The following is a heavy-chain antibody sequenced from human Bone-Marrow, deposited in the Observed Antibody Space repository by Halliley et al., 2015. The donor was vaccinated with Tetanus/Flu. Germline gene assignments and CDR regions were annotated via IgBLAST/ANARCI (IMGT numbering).Heavy chain of an antibody. D-gene: IGHD1-26*01. V-gene: IGHV5-51*01. CDR2: IYPGDSDT. Sequence: QLVQSGAEVRKSGESLKISCKGSGYSFSNHWIAWVRQRPGRGLEWMGIIYPGDSDTSYSPSFEGQVTMSADKSANTAYLHWNALKASDTAIYYCARHGDDSGSYLYYFYGMDVWGQGTTVTVSS. J-gene: IGHJ6*02. CDR3: ARHGDDSGSYLYYFYGMDV. CDR1: GYSFSNHW.